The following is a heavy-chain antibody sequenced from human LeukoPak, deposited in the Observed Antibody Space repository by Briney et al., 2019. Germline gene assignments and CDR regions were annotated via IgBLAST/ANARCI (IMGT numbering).Heavy chain of an antibody. V-gene: IGHV4-59*01. Sequence: TSETLSLTCTVSGGSIGSYYWSWIRQPPGKGLEWIGYVYYSGSTNYNPSLKSRVTISLDTSKNQFSMNLISVTAADTAVYYCAREGVAAAGKLDYWGQGTLVTVSS. D-gene: IGHD6-13*01. J-gene: IGHJ4*02. CDR1: GGSIGSYY. CDR2: VYYSGST. CDR3: AREGVAAAGKLDY.